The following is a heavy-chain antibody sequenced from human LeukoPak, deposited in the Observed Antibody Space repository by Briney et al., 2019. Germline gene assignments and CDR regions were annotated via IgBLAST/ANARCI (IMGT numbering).Heavy chain of an antibody. J-gene: IGHJ4*02. V-gene: IGHV1-8*01. Sequence: ASVKLSCKASVYTFTSYDINWVRQATGHGLEWMGWMNPNRGNTGYAQKFQGRVTMTRKTSISTAYMELSSLRSEDTAVYYCARGSKLRFLEWSVGAAPETIDYWGQGTLVTVSS. CDR3: ARGSKLRFLEWSVGAAPETIDY. CDR2: MNPNRGNT. CDR1: VYTFTSYD. D-gene: IGHD3-3*01.